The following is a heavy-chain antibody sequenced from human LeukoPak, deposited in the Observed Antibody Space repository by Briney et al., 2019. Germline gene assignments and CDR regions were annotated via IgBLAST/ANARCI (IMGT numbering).Heavy chain of an antibody. V-gene: IGHV3-23*01. D-gene: IGHD1/OR15-1a*01. CDR2: ISDGAGGT. CDR3: ARDGLNTHGLPLDY. J-gene: IGHJ4*02. Sequence: GGPLRLSCAASGFTFNDYAMNWVRQAPGKGLQWVSTISDGAGGTYYADSVKGRFTISRDNAKNSLYLQMNSLRAEDTAVYYCARDGLNTHGLPLDYWGQGILVTVSS. CDR1: GFTFNDYA.